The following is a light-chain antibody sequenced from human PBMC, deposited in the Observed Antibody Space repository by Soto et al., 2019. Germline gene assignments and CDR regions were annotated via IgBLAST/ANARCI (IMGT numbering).Light chain of an antibody. CDR2: GVS. J-gene: IGLJ1*01. CDR1: SSDVGGYKY. V-gene: IGLV2-11*01. Sequence: QSVLTQPRSVSGSPGQSVTISCTGTSSDVGGYKYVSWYQQKPGKAPKLTIYGVSRWPSGVPNRFSGSKSGNRASLTISGLQAEDEGDYYCCSYAGGPEGFGTGTKVTVL. CDR3: CSYAGGPEG.